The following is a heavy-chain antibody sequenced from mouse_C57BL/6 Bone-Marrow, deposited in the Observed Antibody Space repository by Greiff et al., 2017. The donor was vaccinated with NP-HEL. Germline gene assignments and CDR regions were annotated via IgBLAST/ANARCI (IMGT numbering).Heavy chain of an antibody. CDR1: GYTFTSYG. D-gene: IGHD1-1*01. J-gene: IGHJ2*01. CDR2: IYPRSGNT. CDR3: ARLNYGSRRRYFDY. V-gene: IGHV1-81*01. Sequence: QVQLQQSGAELARPGASVKLSCKASGYTFTSYGISWVKQRTGQGLEWIGEIYPRSGNTYYNEKFKGKATLTADKSSSTAYMELRSLTSEDSAVYFCARLNYGSRRRYFDYWGQGTTLTVSS.